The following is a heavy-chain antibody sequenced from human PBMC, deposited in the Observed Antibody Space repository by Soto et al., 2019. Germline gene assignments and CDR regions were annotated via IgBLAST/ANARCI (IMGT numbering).Heavy chain of an antibody. CDR2: IYYSGST. CDR1: GGSISSYY. D-gene: IGHD2-2*01. J-gene: IGHJ4*02. CDR3: ARDRGYCSSTSCYYPLDY. Sequence: SETLSLTCTVSGGSISSYYWSWIRQPPGKGLEWIGYIYYSGSTNYNPSLKSRVTISVDTSKNQFSLNLYSVTTADTAVYYCARDRGYCSSTSCYYPLDYWGQGTQVTVSS. V-gene: IGHV4-59*01.